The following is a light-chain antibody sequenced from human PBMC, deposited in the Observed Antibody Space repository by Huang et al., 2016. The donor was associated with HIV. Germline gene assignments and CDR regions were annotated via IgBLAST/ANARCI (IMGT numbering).Light chain of an antibody. CDR3: MQALETPIT. CDR1: QSLLHSNGYNY. J-gene: IGKJ5*01. CDR2: LGS. Sequence: DIVMTQSPLSLPVTPGEPASISCKSSQSLLHSNGYNYLDWYLQKPGQSPQLLISLGSNRASGVPDRFSGRGSGTDFTLKISRVEAEDVGVYYCMQALETPITFGQGTRLEMK. V-gene: IGKV2-28*01.